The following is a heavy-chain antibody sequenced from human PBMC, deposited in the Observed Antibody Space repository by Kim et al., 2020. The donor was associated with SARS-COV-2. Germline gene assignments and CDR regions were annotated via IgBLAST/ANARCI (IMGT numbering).Heavy chain of an antibody. D-gene: IGHD2-15*01. Sequence: GGSLRLSCSSSSFTVSSNHMAWVRLAPGKGLEWVSFIYTSGTTHYADSVKEIFTISRDNSKNTVFLQMSGLRAEDTAIYYCARGGRGPYFFDCWGQGTLVTVSS. CDR2: IYTSGTT. CDR3: ARGGRGPYFFDC. V-gene: IGHV3-66*01. CDR1: SFTVSSNH. J-gene: IGHJ4*02.